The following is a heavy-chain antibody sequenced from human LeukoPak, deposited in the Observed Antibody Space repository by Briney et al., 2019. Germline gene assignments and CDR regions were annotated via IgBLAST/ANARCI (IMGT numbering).Heavy chain of an antibody. V-gene: IGHV3-30*03. J-gene: IGHJ3*02. CDR2: ISYDGSNK. CDR3: ARDSRNLYSGYGPDAFDI. D-gene: IGHD5-12*01. CDR1: GFTFSSYG. Sequence: GGSLRLSCAASGFTFSSYGMHWVRQAPGKGLEWVAVISYDGSNKYYADSVKGRFTISRDNSKNTLYLQMNSLRAEDTAVYYCARDSRNLYSGYGPDAFDIWGQGTMVTVSS.